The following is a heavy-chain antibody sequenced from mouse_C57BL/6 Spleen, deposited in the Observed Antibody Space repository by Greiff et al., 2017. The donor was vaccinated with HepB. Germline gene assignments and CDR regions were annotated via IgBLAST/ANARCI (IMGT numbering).Heavy chain of an antibody. J-gene: IGHJ4*01. D-gene: IGHD2-4*01. CDR3: ARSYDYDVYAMDY. CDR2: IRNKANGYTT. CDR1: GFTFTDYY. Sequence: EVQWVESGGGLVQPGGSLSLSCAASGFTFTDYYMSWVRQPPGKALEWLGFIRNKANGYTTEYSASVKGRFTISRDNSQSILYLQMNALRAEDSATYYCARSYDYDVYAMDYWGQGTSVTVSS. V-gene: IGHV7-3*01.